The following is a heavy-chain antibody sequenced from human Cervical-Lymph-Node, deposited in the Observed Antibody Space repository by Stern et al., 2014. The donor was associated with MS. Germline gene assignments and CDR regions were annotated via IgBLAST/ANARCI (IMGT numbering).Heavy chain of an antibody. CDR3: ARRSDGSGNWFDP. Sequence: QVQLQQWGAGLLKPSETLSLTCAVYGGSFSGYYWSWIRQPPGKGLEWIGEINHSGSTNYNPSLKSRVTISVDTSKNQFSLKLSSVTAADTAVYYCARRSDGSGNWFDPWGQGTLVTVSS. D-gene: IGHD3-10*01. J-gene: IGHJ5*02. CDR1: GGSFSGYY. V-gene: IGHV4-34*01. CDR2: INHSGST.